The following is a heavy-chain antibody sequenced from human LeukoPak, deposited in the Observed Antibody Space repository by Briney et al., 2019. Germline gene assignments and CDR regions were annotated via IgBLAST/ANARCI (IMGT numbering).Heavy chain of an antibody. CDR3: SGESGAFSPFGY. J-gene: IGHJ4*02. D-gene: IGHD1-26*01. CDR1: GGSISSTNW. CDR2: ISLSGVT. V-gene: IGHV4-4*02. Sequence: SGTLSLTCGVSGGSISSTNWWSWVRQPPGQGLEWIGEISLSGVTNYNPSLKSRVTMSLDRSKNHLSLTLTSVTAADTAVYYCSGESGAFSPFGYWGQGTLVTVSS.